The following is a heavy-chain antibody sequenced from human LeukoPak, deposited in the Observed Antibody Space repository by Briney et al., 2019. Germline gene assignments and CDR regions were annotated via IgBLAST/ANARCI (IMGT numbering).Heavy chain of an antibody. D-gene: IGHD3-10*01. V-gene: IGHV3-48*03. J-gene: IGHJ6*03. CDR2: ISSSGSTI. CDR1: GFTLSSYE. CDR3: ARAYQNYGSGSYPISSYYYYMDV. Sequence: PGGSLRLSCAASGFTLSSYEVNWVRQAPGKGLEWVSYISSSGSTIYYADSVKGRFTISRDNAKNSLYLQMNSLRAEDTAVYYCARAYQNYGSGSYPISSYYYYMDVWGKGTTVTVSS.